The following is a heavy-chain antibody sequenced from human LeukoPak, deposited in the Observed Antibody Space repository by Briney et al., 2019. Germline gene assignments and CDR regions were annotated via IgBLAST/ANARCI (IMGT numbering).Heavy chain of an antibody. CDR3: ARSPCGSGGSCYGYYFDY. CDR2: IRFDGAEK. V-gene: IGHV3-30*02. CDR1: GFTFSSYG. J-gene: IGHJ4*02. Sequence: GGSLRLSCAASGFTFSSYGMHWVRQAPGKGLEWVSFIRFDGAEKYYVDSVKGRFTISRDNSKNRLYLQMNSLKSEDTAVCYCARSPCGSGGSCYGYYFDYWGQGTLVTVSS. D-gene: IGHD2-15*01.